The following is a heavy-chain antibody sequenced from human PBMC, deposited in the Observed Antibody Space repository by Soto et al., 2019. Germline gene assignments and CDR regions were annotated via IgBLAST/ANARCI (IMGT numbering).Heavy chain of an antibody. CDR3: ARDRVYCSGGSCPGAWFDP. CDR1: GGSISSFFYY. D-gene: IGHD2-15*01. V-gene: IGHV4-31*03. J-gene: IGHJ5*02. Sequence: SETLSLTCTVSGGSISSFFYYWSWIRQRPGKGLEWIGYIYYSGSTYYNPSLKSRVTISVDTSKNQFSLKLSSVTAADTAVYYCARDRVYCSGGSCPGAWFDPWGQGTLVTVSS. CDR2: IYYSGST.